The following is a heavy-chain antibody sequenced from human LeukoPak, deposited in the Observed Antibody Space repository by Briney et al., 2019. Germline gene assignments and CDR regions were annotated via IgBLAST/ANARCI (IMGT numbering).Heavy chain of an antibody. J-gene: IGHJ4*02. CDR1: GGSISSYY. CDR3: ARGPSKISSIAARREDY. CDR2: IYYSGST. V-gene: IGHV4-59*01. D-gene: IGHD6-6*01. Sequence: KASETLSLTCTVSGGSISSYYWSWIRQPPGKGLEWIGYIYYSGSTNYNPSLKSRVTISVDTSKNQFSLKLSSVTAADTAVYYCARGPSKISSIAARREDYWGQGTLVTVSS.